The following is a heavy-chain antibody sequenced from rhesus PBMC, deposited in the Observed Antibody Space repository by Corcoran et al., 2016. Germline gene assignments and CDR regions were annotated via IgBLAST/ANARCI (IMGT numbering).Heavy chain of an antibody. CDR1: GGSISSGYD. CDR3: AREYSNYSWS. D-gene: IGHD4-23*01. Sequence: QVQLQESGPGVVKPSETLSLTCAVSGGSISSGYDWSWIRQPPGKGLVWIGYIYGGSGSTSYNPSLNSRVIISIDASKNQFSLKLSSVTAADTAVYYCAREYSNYSWSWDQGVLVTVSS. J-gene: IGHJ4*01. CDR2: IYGGSGST. V-gene: IGHV4-76*01.